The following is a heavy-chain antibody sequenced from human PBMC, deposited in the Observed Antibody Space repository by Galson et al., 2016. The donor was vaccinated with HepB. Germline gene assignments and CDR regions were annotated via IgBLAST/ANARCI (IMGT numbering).Heavy chain of an antibody. Sequence: CAISGDSVSSNSAAWNWVRQSPSRGLEWLGRTYYRSKWSNEYEESLKSRLTIKPDTTKNQFSLHLTSLTPEDTAVYYCVREQIIPSAGGGNYFDSWGQGTLVTVSS. D-gene: IGHD3-3*01. CDR3: VREQIIPSAGGGNYFDS. CDR1: GDSVSSNSAA. V-gene: IGHV6-1*01. CDR2: TYYRSKWSN. J-gene: IGHJ4*02.